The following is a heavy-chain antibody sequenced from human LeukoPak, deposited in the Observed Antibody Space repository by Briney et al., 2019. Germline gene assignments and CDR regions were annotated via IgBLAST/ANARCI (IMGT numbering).Heavy chain of an antibody. D-gene: IGHD3-10*01. CDR3: VRADNYYDSKSYYNIYYFDY. Sequence: KPSETLSLTCTVSGGSISSSSYYWGWIRQPPGKGLEWIGSIYYSGSTYYNPSLKSRVTISVDTSQIQFSLKLTSVTAADTAVYYCVRADNYYDSKSYYNIYYFDYWGRGTLVTVSS. CDR2: IYYSGST. V-gene: IGHV4-39*07. J-gene: IGHJ4*02. CDR1: GGSISSSSYY.